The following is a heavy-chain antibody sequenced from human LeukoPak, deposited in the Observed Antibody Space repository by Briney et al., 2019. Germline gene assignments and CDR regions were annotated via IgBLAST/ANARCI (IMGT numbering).Heavy chain of an antibody. V-gene: IGHV4-59*01. CDR3: ARARPLNCGGDCYRSHPSSDAFDI. Sequence: SETLSLTCTVSDGSISSYYWSWIRQPPGKGLEWIGYIYYSGSTNYNPSLKSRVTISVDTSKNQFSLKLSSVTAADTAVYYCARARPLNCGGDCYRSHPSSDAFDIWGQGTMVTVSS. D-gene: IGHD2-21*02. J-gene: IGHJ3*02. CDR1: DGSISSYY. CDR2: IYYSGST.